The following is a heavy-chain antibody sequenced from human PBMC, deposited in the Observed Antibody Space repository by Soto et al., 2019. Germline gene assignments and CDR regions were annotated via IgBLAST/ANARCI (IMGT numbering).Heavy chain of an antibody. D-gene: IGHD6-13*01. J-gene: IGHJ6*03. V-gene: IGHV4-34*01. CDR1: GGSFSGYY. Sequence: QVQLQQWGAGLLKPSETLSLTCAVYGGSFSGYYWSWIRQPPGKGLEWIGEINHSGSTNYNPSLKSRVTISVDTSKNQFSLKLSSVTAADTAVYYCARGSIAAAGISDYYYYYYMDVWGKGTTVTVSS. CDR2: INHSGST. CDR3: ARGSIAAAGISDYYYYYYMDV.